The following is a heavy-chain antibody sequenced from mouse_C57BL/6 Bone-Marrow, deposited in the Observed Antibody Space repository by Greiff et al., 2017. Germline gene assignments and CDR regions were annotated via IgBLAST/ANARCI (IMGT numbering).Heavy chain of an antibody. Sequence: EVQGVESGGGLVQPGGSMKLSCAASGFTFSDAWMDWVRQSPEKGLEWVAEIRNKANNHATYYAESVKGRFTISRDDSKSSVYLQMNSLRAEDTGIYYCTRASVNAMDYWGQGTSVTVSS. CDR2: IRNKANNHAT. CDR3: TRASVNAMDY. D-gene: IGHD6-2*01. V-gene: IGHV6-6*01. CDR1: GFTFSDAW. J-gene: IGHJ4*01.